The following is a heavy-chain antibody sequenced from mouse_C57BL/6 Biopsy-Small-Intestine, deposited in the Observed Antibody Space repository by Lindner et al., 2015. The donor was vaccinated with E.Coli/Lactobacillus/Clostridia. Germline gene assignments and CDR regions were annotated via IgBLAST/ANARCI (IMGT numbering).Heavy chain of an antibody. J-gene: IGHJ4*01. CDR3: ARSSGYYALDY. Sequence: VQLQESGAELVKPGASVKLSCIASGFNIKDYYMHWVKQRTEQGLEWIGRIDPEDGETKYAPKFQDKATITADTSSNIAYLQLSSLTSEDTAVYYCARSSGYYALDYWGQGTSVTVSS. CDR2: IDPEDGET. V-gene: IGHV14-2*01. D-gene: IGHD4-1*01. CDR1: GFNIKDYY.